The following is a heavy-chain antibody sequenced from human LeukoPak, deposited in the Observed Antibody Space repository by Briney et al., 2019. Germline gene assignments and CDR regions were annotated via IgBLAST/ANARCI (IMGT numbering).Heavy chain of an antibody. J-gene: IGHJ5*02. CDR2: IYYSGST. CDR1: GDSISSSSSY. V-gene: IGHV4-39*07. D-gene: IGHD2-15*01. CDR3: ARSVVVVAATSVWFDP. Sequence: SETLSLTCTVSGDSISSSSSYWGWIRQPPGEGLEWIGSIYYSGSTYYNTSLKSRVTISVDTSKNQFSLKLSSVTAADTAVYYCARSVVVVAATSVWFDPWGQGTLVTVSS.